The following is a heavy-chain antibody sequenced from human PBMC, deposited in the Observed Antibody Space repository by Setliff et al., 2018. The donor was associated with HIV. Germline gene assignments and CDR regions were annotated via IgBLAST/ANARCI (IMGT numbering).Heavy chain of an antibody. CDR3: ARDRDTTIWYFDL. Sequence: GGSLRLSCAASGFIFSTYGMHWVRQAPGKGLEWVAVIWYDGRNKYYADSVKGRFTISRDNSKNTLYLQINSLRAEDTAVYYCARDRDTTIWYFDLWGRGTLVTVSS. J-gene: IGHJ2*01. CDR2: IWYDGRNK. CDR1: GFIFSTYG. V-gene: IGHV3-33*08. D-gene: IGHD5-12*01.